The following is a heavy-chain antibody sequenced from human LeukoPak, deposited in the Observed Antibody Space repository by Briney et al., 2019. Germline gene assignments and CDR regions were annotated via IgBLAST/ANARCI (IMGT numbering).Heavy chain of an antibody. Sequence: LEASVKVSCKASGYTFTSYGISWVRKAPGQGLEWMGWISAYNGNTNYAQKLQGRVTMTTDTSTSTAYMELRSLRSDDTAVYYCARDGIAAGQAYYYYYMDVWGKGTTVTISS. J-gene: IGHJ6*03. CDR2: ISAYNGNT. CDR3: ARDGIAAGQAYYYYYMDV. CDR1: GYTFTSYG. D-gene: IGHD6-13*01. V-gene: IGHV1-18*01.